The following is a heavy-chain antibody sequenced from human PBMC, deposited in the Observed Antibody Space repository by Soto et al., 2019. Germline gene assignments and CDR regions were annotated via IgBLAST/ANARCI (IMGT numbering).Heavy chain of an antibody. D-gene: IGHD3-22*01. CDR3: AAGRAYDGSGDPEHYFEY. Sequence: CVYVSCKTAGFTFIKSPMQWVRQARGQRPEWIGWIVVGGGNTIYAQKFHERVTITTDMSTSTAYMELSSLTSEDTAVYYCAAGRAYDGSGDPEHYFEYWG. J-gene: IGHJ4*01. CDR2: IVVGGGNT. V-gene: IGHV1-58*02. CDR1: GFTFIKSP.